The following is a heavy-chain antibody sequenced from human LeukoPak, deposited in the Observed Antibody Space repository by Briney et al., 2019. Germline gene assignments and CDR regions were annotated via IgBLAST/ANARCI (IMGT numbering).Heavy chain of an antibody. CDR3: ARGNLWDYRRYYYYMDV. Sequence: SETLSLTCAVYGGSFSGYYWSWIRQPPGKGLEWIGEINHSGSTNYNPSLKSRVTISVDTSKNQFSLRLNSVTAADTAVYYCARGNLWDYRRYYYYMDVWGKGTTVTVSS. CDR2: INHSGST. D-gene: IGHD4-11*01. V-gene: IGHV4-34*01. CDR1: GGSFSGYY. J-gene: IGHJ6*03.